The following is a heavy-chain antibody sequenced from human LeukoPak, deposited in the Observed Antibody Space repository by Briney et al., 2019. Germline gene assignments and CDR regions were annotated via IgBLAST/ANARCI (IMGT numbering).Heavy chain of an antibody. CDR1: GFTFSTYA. V-gene: IGHV3-23*01. CDR2: ISGSGGST. CDR3: AKGRLDPNLVLHY. J-gene: IGHJ4*02. D-gene: IGHD4/OR15-4a*01. Sequence: GGSLRLSCAASGFTFSTYAMTWVRQAPGKGLEWVSSISGSGGSTFYADSVEGRFTISRDNSKNTLYLQMNSLRADDSAVYYCAKGRLDPNLVLHYWGQGTLVTVSS.